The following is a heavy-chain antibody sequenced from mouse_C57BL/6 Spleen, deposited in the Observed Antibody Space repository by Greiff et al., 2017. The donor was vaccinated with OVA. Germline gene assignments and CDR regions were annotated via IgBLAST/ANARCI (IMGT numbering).Heavy chain of an antibody. CDR1: GFTFSSYA. CDR3: ARDGKTGNYFDY. D-gene: IGHD4-1*01. CDR2: ISDGGSYT. Sequence: EVHLVESGGGLVKPGGSLKLSCAASGFTFSSYAMSWVRQTPEKRLEWVATISDGGSYTYYPDNVKGRFTISRDNAKNNLYLQMSHLKSEDTAMYYCARDGKTGNYFDYWGQGTTLTVSS. V-gene: IGHV5-4*01. J-gene: IGHJ2*01.